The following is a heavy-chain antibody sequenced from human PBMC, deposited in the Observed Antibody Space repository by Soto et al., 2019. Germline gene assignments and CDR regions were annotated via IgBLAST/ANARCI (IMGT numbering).Heavy chain of an antibody. J-gene: IGHJ4*02. V-gene: IGHV3-33*01. D-gene: IGHD4-4*01. CDR1: GFTFSSYG. CDR2: IWYDGSNK. Sequence: PGGSLRLSCAASGFTFSSYGMHWVRQAPGKGLEWVAVIWYDGSNKYYADSVKGRFTIPRDNSKNTLYLQMNSLRAEDTAVYYCARDVYSNYVFDYWGQGTLVTVS. CDR3: ARDVYSNYVFDY.